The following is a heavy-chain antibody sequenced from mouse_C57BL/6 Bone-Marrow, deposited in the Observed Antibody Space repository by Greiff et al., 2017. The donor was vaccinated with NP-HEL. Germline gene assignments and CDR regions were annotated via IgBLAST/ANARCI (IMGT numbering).Heavy chain of an antibody. V-gene: IGHV1-81*01. D-gene: IGHD1-1*01. CDR3: ARSPVITTVVATDY. CDR2: IYPRSGNT. CDR1: GYTFTNYG. J-gene: IGHJ2*01. Sequence: VKLQQSGAELARPGASVKLSCKASGYTFTNYGISWVKQSTGQGLEWIGEIYPRSGNTYYNEKFKGKATLTADKSSSTAYMELRSLTSEDSAVYFCARSPVITTVVATDYWGQGTTLTVSS.